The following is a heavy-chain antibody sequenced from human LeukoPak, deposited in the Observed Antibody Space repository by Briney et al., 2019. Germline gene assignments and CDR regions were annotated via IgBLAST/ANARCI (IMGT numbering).Heavy chain of an antibody. Sequence: GSLRLSCAASGXXFSSYAMSXVRQAPGKXLEWVXAISGSGGSTYYADSVKGRFTISRDNSKNTLYLQMNSLRAEDTAVYYCAKDRGVITLIVVVIEWGQGTLVTVSS. V-gene: IGHV3-23*01. D-gene: IGHD3-22*01. CDR3: AKDRGVITLIVVVIE. J-gene: IGHJ4*02. CDR2: ISGSGGST. CDR1: GXXFSSYA.